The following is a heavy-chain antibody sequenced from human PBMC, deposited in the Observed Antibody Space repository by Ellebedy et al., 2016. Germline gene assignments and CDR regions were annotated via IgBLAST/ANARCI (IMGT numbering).Heavy chain of an antibody. D-gene: IGHD3-3*01. CDR1: GFTFDDYA. V-gene: IGHV3-9*01. CDR3: AKDGGGRFLEWSSYMDV. Sequence: GGSLRLXXAASGFTFDDYAMHWVRQTPGKGLEWVSGVSWNGGTIDYADSVKGRFTISRDNAKNSLYLQMNSLRAEDTALYYCAKDGGGRFLEWSSYMDVWGKGTTVTVS. CDR2: VSWNGGTI. J-gene: IGHJ6*03.